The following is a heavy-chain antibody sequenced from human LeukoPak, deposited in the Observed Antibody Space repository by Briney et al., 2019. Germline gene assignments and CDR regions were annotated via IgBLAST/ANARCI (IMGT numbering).Heavy chain of an antibody. V-gene: IGHV3-7*01. D-gene: IGHD3-10*01. CDR1: GFTFSYYW. CDR3: ARNYYGSGSYYY. CDR2: IKQDGSEE. Sequence: GGSLRLSCAASGFTFSYYWMSWVRQAPGKGLEWVANIKQDGSEEMYVGSVKGRFTISRDNAKNSLYLQMNSLRAEDTAVYYCARNYYGSGSYYYWGQGTLVTVSS. J-gene: IGHJ4*02.